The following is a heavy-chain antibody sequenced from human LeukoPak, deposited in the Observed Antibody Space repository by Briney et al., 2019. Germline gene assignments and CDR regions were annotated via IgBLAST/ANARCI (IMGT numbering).Heavy chain of an antibody. V-gene: IGHV3-11*01. CDR3: ARASSSWYYFDY. Sequence: GGSLRLSCAASGFTFSDYYMSWIRPAPGKGLEWVSYISSSGSTIYYADSVKGRFTISRDNAKNSLYLQMNSLRAEDTAVYYCARASSSWYYFDYWGQGTLVTVSS. CDR2: ISSSGSTI. CDR1: GFTFSDYY. J-gene: IGHJ4*02. D-gene: IGHD6-13*01.